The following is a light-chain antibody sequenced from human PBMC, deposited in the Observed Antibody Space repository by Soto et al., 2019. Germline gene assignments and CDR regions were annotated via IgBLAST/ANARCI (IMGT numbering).Light chain of an antibody. V-gene: IGKV3-20*01. Sequence: EIVLTQSPGTLSLSPGERATLSCRASQSVSSNYLAWYQQKPGQTPRVLLYGASSRAPGIPDRFSGSGSGTDFTLTISRLEPEDFAVYYCQQYCGSPWTFGQGTKVEIK. CDR2: GAS. CDR3: QQYCGSPWT. CDR1: QSVSSNY. J-gene: IGKJ1*01.